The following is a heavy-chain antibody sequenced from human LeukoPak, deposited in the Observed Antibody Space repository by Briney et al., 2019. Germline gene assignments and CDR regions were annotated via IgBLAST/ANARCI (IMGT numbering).Heavy chain of an antibody. CDR3: AKVHIVGATRGYFDY. Sequence: PGGSLRLSCSASGFTFADYAMHWVRQAPGKGREWLSGISWHSGAKIYADSVKGRFTISRDSAKNSLNLQMDSLRAEDTALYYCAKVHIVGATRGYFDYWGQGTLVTVSS. J-gene: IGHJ4*02. D-gene: IGHD1-26*01. V-gene: IGHV3-9*01. CDR2: ISWHSGAK. CDR1: GFTFADYA.